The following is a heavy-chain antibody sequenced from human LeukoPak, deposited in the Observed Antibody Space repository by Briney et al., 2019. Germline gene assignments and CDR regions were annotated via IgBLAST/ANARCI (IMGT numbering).Heavy chain of an antibody. CDR2: IRSKAYGGTT. J-gene: IGHJ4*02. Sequence: GGSLRLSCTASGFTFGDYAMSWFRQAPGKGLEWVGFIRSKAYGGTTEYAASVKGRFTISRDDSKSIAYLQMNSLKTEDTAVYYCTRVPYGSGSYYHAKYYFDYWGQGTLVTVSS. V-gene: IGHV3-49*03. D-gene: IGHD3-10*01. CDR1: GFTFGDYA. CDR3: TRVPYGSGSYYHAKYYFDY.